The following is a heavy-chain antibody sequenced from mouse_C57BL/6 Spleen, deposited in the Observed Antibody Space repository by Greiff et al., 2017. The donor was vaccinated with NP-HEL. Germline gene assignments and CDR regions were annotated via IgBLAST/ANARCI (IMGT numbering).Heavy chain of an antibody. CDR1: GFTFSDYG. Sequence: EVMLVESGGGLVQPGGSLKLSCAASGFTFSDYGMAWVRQAPRKGPEWVAFISNLAYSIYYADTVTGRFTISRENAKNTLYLEMSSLRSEDTAMYYCARAANWGYFDVWGTGTTVTVSS. CDR2: ISNLAYSI. D-gene: IGHD4-1*01. V-gene: IGHV5-15*04. CDR3: ARAANWGYFDV. J-gene: IGHJ1*03.